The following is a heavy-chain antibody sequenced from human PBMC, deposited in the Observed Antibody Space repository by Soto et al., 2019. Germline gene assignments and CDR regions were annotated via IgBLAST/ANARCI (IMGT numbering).Heavy chain of an antibody. CDR1: GGSISSYY. CDR3: ARREGSSSWVDY. V-gene: IGHV4-59*01. Sequence: SETLSLTCTVSGGSISSYYWSWIRQPPGKGLEWIGYIYYSGSTNYNPSLKSRVTISVDTSKNQFSLKLSSVTAADTAVYYCARREGSSSWVDYWCPGILVTVSS. CDR2: IYYSGST. J-gene: IGHJ4*02. D-gene: IGHD6-13*01.